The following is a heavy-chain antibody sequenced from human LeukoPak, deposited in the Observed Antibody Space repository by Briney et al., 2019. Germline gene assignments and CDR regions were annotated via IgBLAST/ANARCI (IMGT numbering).Heavy chain of an antibody. CDR1: GFTFSDYY. Sequence: GGSLRLSCAASGFTFSDYYMSWIRQAPGKGLEWVSYISSSGSTIYYADSVKGRFTISRDNAKNSLYLQMSSLRAEDTAVYYCARWVDDSSGYQYFDYWGQGTLVTVSS. CDR3: ARWVDDSSGYQYFDY. D-gene: IGHD3-22*01. V-gene: IGHV3-11*04. J-gene: IGHJ4*02. CDR2: ISSSGSTI.